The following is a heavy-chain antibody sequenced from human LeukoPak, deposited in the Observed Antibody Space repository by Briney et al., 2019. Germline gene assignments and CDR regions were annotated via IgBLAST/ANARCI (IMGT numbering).Heavy chain of an antibody. CDR2: IKQDGSEK. D-gene: IGHD3-22*01. V-gene: IGHV3-7*01. J-gene: IGHJ6*03. Sequence: PGGSLRLSCAASGFTFSGYGMHWVRQAPGKGLEWVANIKQDGSEKYYVDSVKGRFTISRDNAKNSLYLQMNSLRAEDTAVYYCARYYYDSSGYYYYYYYMDVWGKGTTVTVSS. CDR1: GFTFSGYG. CDR3: ARYYYDSSGYYYYYYYMDV.